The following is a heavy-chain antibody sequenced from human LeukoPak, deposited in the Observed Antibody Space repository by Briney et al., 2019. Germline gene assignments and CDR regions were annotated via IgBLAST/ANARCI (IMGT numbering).Heavy chain of an antibody. V-gene: IGHV1-46*01. CDR1: GYTFTSYY. CDR3: ARGGSNGEAVVVAQSPEV. D-gene: IGHD2-2*01. Sequence: ASVKVSCKASGYTFTSYYMHWVRQAPGQGLEWMGIINPSGGSTSYAQKSQGRVTMTRDTSTSTVYMELSSLRSEDTAVYYCARGGSNGEAVVVAQSPEVWGQGTLVTVSS. J-gene: IGHJ4*02. CDR2: INPSGGST.